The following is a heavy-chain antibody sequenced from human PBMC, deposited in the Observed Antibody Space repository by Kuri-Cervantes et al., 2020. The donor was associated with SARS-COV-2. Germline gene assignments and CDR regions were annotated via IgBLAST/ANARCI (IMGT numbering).Heavy chain of an antibody. CDR3: ARVRGVGY. J-gene: IGHJ4*02. Sequence: SLKISCAASGFTFDDYAMHWVRQAPGKGLEWVSGISWNSGSIGYADSVKGRSTISRDNAKNSLYLQMNSLRAEDTAVYYCARVRGVGYWGQGTLVTVSS. V-gene: IGHV3-9*01. CDR1: GFTFDDYA. CDR2: ISWNSGSI. D-gene: IGHD3-10*01.